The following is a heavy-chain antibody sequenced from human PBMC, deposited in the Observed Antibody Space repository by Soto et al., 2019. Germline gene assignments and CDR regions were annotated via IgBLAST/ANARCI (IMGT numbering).Heavy chain of an antibody. V-gene: IGHV4-59*01. CDR2: IYYSGST. Sequence: SETLSLTCTVSGGSISSYYWSWIRQPPGKGLEWIGYIYYSGSTNYNPSLKSRVTISVDTSKNQFSLKLSSVTAADTAVYYCARDQGRYYDILTGYYDLDAFDIWGQGTMVTVSS. CDR3: ARDQGRYYDILTGYYDLDAFDI. J-gene: IGHJ3*02. D-gene: IGHD3-9*01. CDR1: GGSISSYY.